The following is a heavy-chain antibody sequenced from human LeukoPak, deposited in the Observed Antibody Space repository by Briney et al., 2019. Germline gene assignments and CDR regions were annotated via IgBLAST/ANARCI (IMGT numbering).Heavy chain of an antibody. V-gene: IGHV1-2*02. D-gene: IGHD6-19*01. CDR1: GYTFTGYY. Sequence: ASVKVSCKASGYTFTGYYMHWVRQAPGQGLEWMGWINPNSGGTNYAQKFQGRVTMTRDTSISTAYMELSRLRSDDTAVYYYARGDSSGWPAHYWGQGTLVTVSS. J-gene: IGHJ4*02. CDR3: ARGDSSGWPAHY. CDR2: INPNSGGT.